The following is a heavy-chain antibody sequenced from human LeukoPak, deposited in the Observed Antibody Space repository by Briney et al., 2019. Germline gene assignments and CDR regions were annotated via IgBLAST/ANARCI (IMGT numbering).Heavy chain of an antibody. V-gene: IGHV3-21*05. CDR1: EFAFSTYN. CDR2: ISSSSSYT. D-gene: IGHD3-22*01. CDR3: AREYYDNSGYYLD. Sequence: GSLRLSCAASEFAFSTYNMNWVRQAPGKGLEWVSYISSSSSYTNYADSVKGRFTISRDNARKSLYLQMNSLRAEDTAVYYCAREYYDNSGYYLDWGQGTLVIVSS. J-gene: IGHJ4*02.